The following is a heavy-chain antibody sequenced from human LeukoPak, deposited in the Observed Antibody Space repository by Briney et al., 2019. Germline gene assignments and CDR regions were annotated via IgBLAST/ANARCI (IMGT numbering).Heavy chain of an antibody. D-gene: IGHD3-22*01. J-gene: IGHJ4*02. CDR3: ARGGYDSSGYYDY. CDR1: GFTVSSNY. V-gene: IGHV3-53*01. CDR2: IYSGGST. Sequence: PGGSLRLSCAASGFTVSSNYMSWVRQAPGKGLEWVSVIYSGGSTYYADSVKGRFTISRDNSKNTLYLQMSSLRAEDTAVYYCARGGYDSSGYYDYWGQGTLVTVSS.